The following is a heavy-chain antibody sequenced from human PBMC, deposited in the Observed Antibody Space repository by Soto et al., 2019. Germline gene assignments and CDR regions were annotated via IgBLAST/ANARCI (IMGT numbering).Heavy chain of an antibody. CDR3: ARGPYQEWLLRVDWFDP. J-gene: IGHJ5*02. D-gene: IGHD3-3*01. CDR2: IYYSGST. V-gene: IGHV4-39*01. CDR1: GGSISSSSYY. Sequence: SETLSLTCTVSGGSISSSSYYWGWIRQPPGKGLEWIGSIYYSGSTYYNPSLKSRVTISVDTSKNQFSLKLSSVTAADTAVYYCARGPYQEWLLRVDWFDPWGQGTLVTVSS.